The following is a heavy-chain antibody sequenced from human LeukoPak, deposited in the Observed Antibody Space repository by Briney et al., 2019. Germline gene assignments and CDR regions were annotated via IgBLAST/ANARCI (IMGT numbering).Heavy chain of an antibody. CDR3: AXXPDGYXXXYAXXX. J-gene: IGHJ3*02. Sequence: XXXXXVXXISYDGSNKYYADSVKGRFTISRDNSKKTLYLQMNRLRAEDTAVYYCAXXPDGYXXXYAXXXXG. D-gene: IGHD5-18*01. V-gene: IGHV3-30-3*01. CDR2: ISYDGSNK.